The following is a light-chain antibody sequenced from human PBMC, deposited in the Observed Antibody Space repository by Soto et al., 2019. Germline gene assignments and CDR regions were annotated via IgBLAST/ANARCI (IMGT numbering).Light chain of an antibody. CDR3: QQYNDRPPLT. J-gene: IGKJ4*01. CDR2: GAS. Sequence: EIVMTQSPATLSVSPGERATLSCRASQSVSGNLAWYQQKPGQAPRLLIYGASTRATGIPARFSGSGSGTEFTLTITSLQSEDFAVYYCQQYNDRPPLTFGGGTKVEIK. V-gene: IGKV3-15*01. CDR1: QSVSGN.